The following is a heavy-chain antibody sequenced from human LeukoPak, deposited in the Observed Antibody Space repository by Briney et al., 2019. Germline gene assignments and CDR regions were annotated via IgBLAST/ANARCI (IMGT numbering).Heavy chain of an antibody. CDR2: IWYDGSKN. CDR1: GFTFRNYG. J-gene: IGHJ6*02. CDR3: ARSTLAGYYYYYGMDV. V-gene: IGHV3-33*01. D-gene: IGHD2/OR15-2a*01. Sequence: PGRSLRLSCAASGFTFRNYGMHWVRQAPGKGLEWVANIWYDGSKNYYLDSVKGRFTISRDNFNNTLYLQMNSLRAEDTAVYYCARSTLAGYYYYYGMDVWGQGTTVTVSS.